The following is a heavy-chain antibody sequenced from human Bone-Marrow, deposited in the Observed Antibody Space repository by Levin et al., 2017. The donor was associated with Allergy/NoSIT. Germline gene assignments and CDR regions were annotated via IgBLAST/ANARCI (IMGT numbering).Heavy chain of an antibody. V-gene: IGHV3-74*03. J-gene: IGHJ4*02. D-gene: IGHD3-16*01. CDR1: GFSFTSFW. CDR3: ARARYNYDSTDLDY. Sequence: GGSLRLSCTASGFSFTSFWLHWVRQAPGKGLVWVSRIDNDGRTTKYADFAKGRFTISRDNAKDTVYLQMDNLRAEDTAVYFCARARYNYDSTDLDYWGQGTLVTVSS. CDR2: IDNDGRTT.